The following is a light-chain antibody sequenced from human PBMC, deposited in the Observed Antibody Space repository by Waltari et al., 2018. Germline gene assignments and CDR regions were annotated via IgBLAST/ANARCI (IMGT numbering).Light chain of an antibody. CDR1: QSLLYSSNNRNY. Sequence: DIVFTQSPDSLAVSLGERVTFNCKSSQSLLYSSNNRNYLAWYQQRAGQSPKRLISGASTREMGVPGRFRGSGSGTDFTLTISSLQAEDVAIYYCQQYFTTPYTFGRGTKLEIK. CDR3: QQYFTTPYT. J-gene: IGKJ2*01. V-gene: IGKV4-1*01. CDR2: GAS.